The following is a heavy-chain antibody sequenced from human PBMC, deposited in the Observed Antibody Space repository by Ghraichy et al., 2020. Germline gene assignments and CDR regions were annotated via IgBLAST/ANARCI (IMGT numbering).Heavy chain of an antibody. D-gene: IGHD6-6*01. CDR1: GYTFTSYD. J-gene: IGHJ6*02. Sequence: ASVKVSCKASGYTFTSYDINWVRQATGQGLEWMGWMNPNSGNTGYAQKFQGRVTMTRNTSISTAYMELSSLRSEDTAVYYCARSPSIAARPGRFYYGMDVWGQGTTVTVSS. CDR2: MNPNSGNT. V-gene: IGHV1-8*01. CDR3: ARSPSIAARPGRFYYGMDV.